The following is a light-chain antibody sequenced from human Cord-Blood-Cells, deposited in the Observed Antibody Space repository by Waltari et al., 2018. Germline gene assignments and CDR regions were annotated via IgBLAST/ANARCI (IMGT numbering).Light chain of an antibody. CDR2: DVS. Sequence: QSALTQPASVSGSPGQSITISCTGTRSDVGGYNYVSWYQQHPGKAPKLMIYDVSKRPSGVSNRSSGSKSGNTASRTISGLQAEDEADYYCSSYTSSSTSWVFGGGTKLTVL. CDR3: SSYTSSSTSWV. V-gene: IGLV2-14*01. CDR1: RSDVGGYNY. J-gene: IGLJ3*02.